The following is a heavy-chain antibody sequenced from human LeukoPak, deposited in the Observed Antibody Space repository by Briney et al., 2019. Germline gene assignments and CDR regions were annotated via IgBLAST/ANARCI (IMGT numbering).Heavy chain of an antibody. J-gene: IGHJ3*02. CDR2: ISAYNGNT. CDR3: AVGVTTYAFDI. D-gene: IGHD1-26*01. CDR1: GGTFSSYG. Sequence: ASVKVSCKTSGGTFSSYGISWVRQAPGRGLEWMGWISAYNGNTNYAQKLQGRVTMTTDTSTSTAYMELSSLRSDDTAVYYCAVGVTTYAFDIWGQGTMVTVSS. V-gene: IGHV1-18*01.